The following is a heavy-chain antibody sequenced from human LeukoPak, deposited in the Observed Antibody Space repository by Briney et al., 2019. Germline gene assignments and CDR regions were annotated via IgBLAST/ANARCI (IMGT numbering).Heavy chain of an antibody. CDR3: ARDGVVVVPAASHYYYYYGMDV. D-gene: IGHD2-2*01. J-gene: IGHJ6*02. CDR2: ISSSGSTI. Sequence: GRSLRLSCAASGFTFSDYYMSWIRQAPGKGLEWVSYISSSGSTIYYADSVKGRFTISRDNAKNSLYLQMNSLRAEDTAVYYCARDGVVVVPAASHYYYYYGMDVWGQGTTVTVSS. V-gene: IGHV3-11*01. CDR1: GFTFSDYY.